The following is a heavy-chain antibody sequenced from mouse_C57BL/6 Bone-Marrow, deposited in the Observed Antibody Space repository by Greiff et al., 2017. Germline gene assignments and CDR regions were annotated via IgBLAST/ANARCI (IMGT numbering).Heavy chain of an antibody. CDR1: GFSLSTFGMG. J-gene: IGHJ4*01. D-gene: IGHD3-2*02. CDR3: ARTAQATFLYYYAMDY. CDR2: IWWDDDK. Sequence: QVTLKVSGPGILQPSQTLSLTCSFSGFSLSTFGMGVGWIRQPSGKGLEWLAHIWWDDDKYYNPALKSRLTISKDTSKNQVFLKIANVDTADTATYYCARTAQATFLYYYAMDYWCQGTSVTVSS. V-gene: IGHV8-8*01.